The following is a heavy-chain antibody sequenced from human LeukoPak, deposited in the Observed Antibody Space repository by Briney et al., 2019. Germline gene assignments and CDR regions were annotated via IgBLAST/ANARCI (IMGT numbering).Heavy chain of an antibody. D-gene: IGHD6-6*01. V-gene: IGHV3-64*01. Sequence: GGSLRLSCAASGFTFSNYAMHWVRQAPGKGLEYVSAISSNGGSTYYANSVKGRFTISRDNSKNTLYLQMGSLRAEDMAVYYCARAAAARLYYYYYMDVWGKGTTVTVSS. CDR3: ARAAAARLYYYYYMDV. J-gene: IGHJ6*03. CDR1: GFTFSNYA. CDR2: ISSNGGST.